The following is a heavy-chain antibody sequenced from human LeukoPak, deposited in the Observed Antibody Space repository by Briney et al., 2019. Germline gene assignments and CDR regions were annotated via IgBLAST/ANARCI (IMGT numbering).Heavy chain of an antibody. V-gene: IGHV1-69*13. CDR1: GGTFSSYA. CDR2: IIPIFGTA. Sequence: ASVKVSCKASGGTFSSYAISWVRQAPGQGLEWMGGIIPIFGTANYAQKFQGRVTITADESTSTAYMELSSLRSEDTAVYYCARGSGVVTHGYYYGMDVWGQGTTVTVSS. J-gene: IGHJ6*02. CDR3: ARGSGVVTHGYYYGMDV. D-gene: IGHD3-3*01.